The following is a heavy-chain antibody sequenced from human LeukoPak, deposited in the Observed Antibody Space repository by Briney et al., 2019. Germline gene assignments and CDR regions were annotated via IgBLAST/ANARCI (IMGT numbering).Heavy chain of an antibody. D-gene: IGHD3-16*01. Sequence: GGSLRLSCAASGFTFSSYAMSWVRQAPGKGLEWVSAISGSGGSTYYADSVKGRFTISRDNTKNTLYLQMNSLRAEDTAIYYCAKQPAYVPSYGMDVWGQGTTVTVSS. CDR1: GFTFSSYA. CDR3: AKQPAYVPSYGMDV. J-gene: IGHJ6*02. V-gene: IGHV3-23*01. CDR2: ISGSGGST.